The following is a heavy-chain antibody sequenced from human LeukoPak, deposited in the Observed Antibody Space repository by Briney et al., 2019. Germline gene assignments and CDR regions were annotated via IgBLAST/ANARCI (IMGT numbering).Heavy chain of an antibody. CDR3: AKIAVAGTSKYYFDY. Sequence: ASVKVSCKASGYTFTSYYMHWVRQAPGQGLEWMGIINPSGGSTTYAQKFQGRVTMTRDRSTSTIYMELSSLRSEDTAVYYCAKIAVAGTSKYYFDYWGQGTLATVSS. CDR1: GYTFTSYY. CDR2: INPSGGST. D-gene: IGHD6-19*01. V-gene: IGHV1-46*01. J-gene: IGHJ4*02.